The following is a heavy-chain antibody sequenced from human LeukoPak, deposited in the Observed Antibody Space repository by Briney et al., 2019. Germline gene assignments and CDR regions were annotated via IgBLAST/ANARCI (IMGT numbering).Heavy chain of an antibody. CDR3: TRASSGRRDN. D-gene: IGHD6-19*01. J-gene: IGHJ4*02. V-gene: IGHV1-8*01. Sequence: ASVKVSCKASGYTFTCFDINWVRQATGQGLEWMGWMNPNSGNTGYGQSFQGRITMTRVISIGTAYMELSNLTSGDTAIYYCTRASSGRRDNWGQGTLVTVSA. CDR2: MNPNSGNT. CDR1: GYTFTCFD.